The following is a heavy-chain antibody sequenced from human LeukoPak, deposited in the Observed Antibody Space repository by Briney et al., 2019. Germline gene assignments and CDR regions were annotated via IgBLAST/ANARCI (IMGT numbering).Heavy chain of an antibody. V-gene: IGHV1-2*07. Sequence: ASVKVSYKASGYTFTRYYMHGVRQAPGQGGEGRGGINHNSGVTIYAHKFHGTVTMTRATSITTAYMQLTRLRSDDTAVYYCARAYPYDFWSGYYTFVSGVDYWGQGTLVTVSS. J-gene: IGHJ4*02. CDR3: ARAYPYDFWSGYYTFVSGVDY. CDR2: INHNSGVT. CDR1: GYTFTRYY. D-gene: IGHD3-3*01.